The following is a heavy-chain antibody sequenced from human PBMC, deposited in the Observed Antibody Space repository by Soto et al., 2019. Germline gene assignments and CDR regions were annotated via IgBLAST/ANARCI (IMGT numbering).Heavy chain of an antibody. Sequence: SETLSLTCSVSGGSISTVGHYWSWIRQPPGKGLEWIGEINHSGSTNYNPSLKSRVTISVDTSKNQFSLKLSSVTAADTAVYYCARGYGSGRRWFDPWGQGTLVTVSS. CDR1: GGSISTVGHY. CDR3: ARGYGSGRRWFDP. CDR2: INHSGST. J-gene: IGHJ5*02. D-gene: IGHD3-10*01. V-gene: IGHV4-34*01.